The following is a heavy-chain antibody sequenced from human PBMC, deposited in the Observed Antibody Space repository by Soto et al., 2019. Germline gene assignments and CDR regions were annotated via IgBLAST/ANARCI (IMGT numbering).Heavy chain of an antibody. Sequence: PWGSLRLSCAASGFTFSTYGMHWVRQAPGKGLEWVAVISYDGSNKYYADSVKGRFTISRDNSKNTVDLQMNSLRTEDTAVYYCAKPVLEGHYNDSPDYWGQGTLVTVSS. D-gene: IGHD3-22*01. CDR2: ISYDGSNK. V-gene: IGHV3-30*18. J-gene: IGHJ4*02. CDR1: GFTFSTYG. CDR3: AKPVLEGHYNDSPDY.